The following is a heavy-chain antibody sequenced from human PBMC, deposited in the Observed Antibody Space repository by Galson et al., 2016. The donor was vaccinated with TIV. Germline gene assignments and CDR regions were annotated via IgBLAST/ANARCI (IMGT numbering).Heavy chain of an antibody. D-gene: IGHD5-24*01. J-gene: IGHJ3*01. Sequence: LTCTVSGGSFTNYYWTWIRQSPGKGLEWIGYVYSSGSTNYNPSLKSRVTLSLDTSRSQFSLKLWSVTAADTAVYYCAREMASISSHAFDVWGQGTMVTVSS. V-gene: IGHV4-59*13. CDR2: VYSSGST. CDR3: AREMASISSHAFDV. CDR1: GGSFTNYY.